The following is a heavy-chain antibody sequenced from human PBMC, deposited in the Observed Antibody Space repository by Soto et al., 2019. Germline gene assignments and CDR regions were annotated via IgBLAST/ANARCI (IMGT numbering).Heavy chain of an antibody. D-gene: IGHD6-13*01. Sequence: PSETLSLTCAVYGGSFSGYYWSWIRQPPGKGLEWIGEINHSGSTNYNPSLKSRVTISVDTSKNQFSLKLSSVTAADTAVYYCARETGSSLAAVFSYYYYYMDVWGKGTTVTVSS. J-gene: IGHJ6*03. CDR2: INHSGST. CDR1: GGSFSGYY. CDR3: ARETGSSLAAVFSYYYYYMDV. V-gene: IGHV4-34*01.